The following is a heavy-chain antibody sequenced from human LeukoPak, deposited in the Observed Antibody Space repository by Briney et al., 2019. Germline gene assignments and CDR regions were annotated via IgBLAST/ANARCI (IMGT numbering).Heavy chain of an antibody. V-gene: IGHV1-69*05. CDR1: GGTFSGYA. D-gene: IGHD3-10*01. CDR2: IIPIFGTA. CDR3: ARGYSMVRGVIHGNWFDP. Sequence: ASVKVSCKASGGTFSGYAISWVRQAPGQGLEWMGGIIPIFGTANYAQKFQGRVTITTDESTSTAYMELSSLRSEDTAVYYCARGYSMVRGVIHGNWFDPWGQGTLVTVSS. J-gene: IGHJ5*02.